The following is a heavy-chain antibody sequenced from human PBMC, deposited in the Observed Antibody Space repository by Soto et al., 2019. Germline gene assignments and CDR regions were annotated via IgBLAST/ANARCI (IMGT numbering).Heavy chain of an antibody. CDR3: ARRYGWLYFDY. J-gene: IGHJ4*02. CDR1: GDSISSSNYF. CDR2: IFYSGST. V-gene: IGHV4-39*01. Sequence: QLQLQESGPGLVKPWETLSLTCTVSGDSISSSNYFWGWIRQPPGKGLEWIGTIFYSGSTYYNPSLKSRGTISVDTSKNQFSLRLISVTAADTALYYCARRYGWLYFDYWGQGSLVTVSS. D-gene: IGHD6-19*01.